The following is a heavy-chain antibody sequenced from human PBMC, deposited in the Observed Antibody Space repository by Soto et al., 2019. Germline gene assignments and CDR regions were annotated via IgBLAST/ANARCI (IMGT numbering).Heavy chain of an antibody. CDR2: ISGSGGST. V-gene: IGHV3-23*01. D-gene: IGHD7-27*01. CDR1: GFTFTIFA. Sequence: GGSLRLSCAASGFTFTIFAMSWVRQSPGKGLEWVSTISGSGGSTYYADAVKGRFTISRDNSMGTLYLQMKSLRVEDTAIYYCAKEVSLGSTVDLGYWGQGTLVTSPQ. J-gene: IGHJ4*02. CDR3: AKEVSLGSTVDLGY.